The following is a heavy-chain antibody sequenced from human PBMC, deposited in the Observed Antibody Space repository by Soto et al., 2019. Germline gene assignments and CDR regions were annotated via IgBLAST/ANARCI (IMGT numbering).Heavy chain of an antibody. V-gene: IGHV3-33*01. J-gene: IGHJ4*02. D-gene: IGHD6-13*01. Sequence: PGGSLRLSCAASGFSFSSYGMHLVRQAPGKGLEWVAVIWYDGDNKYYADSVKGRFTISRGNSKNTLYLQMNSLRAEDTAVYYCAREYTSSWPFDYWGQGTLVTVSS. CDR2: IWYDGDNK. CDR3: AREYTSSWPFDY. CDR1: GFSFSSYG.